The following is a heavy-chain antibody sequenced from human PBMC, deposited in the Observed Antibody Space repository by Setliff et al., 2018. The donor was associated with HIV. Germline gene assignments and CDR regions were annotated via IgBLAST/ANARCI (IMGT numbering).Heavy chain of an antibody. CDR2: MPPTSGNT. Sequence: GGSLRLSCLASGFSFIDAWMTWVRQAPGKGLEWVSGMPPTSGNTYYADSVKGRFTISRDNSKNTVHLQMNSLTADDTAVYYCASRARSFDYWCQGTLVTVSS. J-gene: IGHJ4*02. CDR3: ASRARSFDY. V-gene: IGHV3-11*04. D-gene: IGHD1-26*01. CDR1: GFSFIDAW.